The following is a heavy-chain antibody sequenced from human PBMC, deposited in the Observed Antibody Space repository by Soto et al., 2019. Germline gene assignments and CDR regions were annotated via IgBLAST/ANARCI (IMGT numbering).Heavy chain of an antibody. CDR1: GGPVSSGSYY. J-gene: IGHJ6*02. D-gene: IGHD3-3*01. CDR2: IYYSGST. Sequence: SETLSLTCTVSGGPVSSGSYYWSWIRQPPGKGLEWIGYIYYSGSTNYNPSLKSRVTISVDTSKNQFSLKLSSVTAADTAVYYCASLPYYDFWSGYPLYGMDVWGQGTTVTVSS. CDR3: ASLPYYDFWSGYPLYGMDV. V-gene: IGHV4-61*01.